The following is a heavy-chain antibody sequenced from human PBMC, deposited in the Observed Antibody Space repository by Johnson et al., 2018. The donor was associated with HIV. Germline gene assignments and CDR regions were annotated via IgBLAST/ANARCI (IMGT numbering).Heavy chain of an antibody. CDR2: INSYGSST. CDR3: ARAVYSSSSSCAFDI. Sequence: VQLVESGGGLVQPGGSLRLSCAASGFTFRNYWMHWVRQAPGKGLVWVSRINSYGSSTSYADSVKGRFTISRDNAKNTLYMQMNSLRAEDTAVYYCARAVYSSSSSCAFDIWGQGTMVKVSS. D-gene: IGHD6-6*01. V-gene: IGHV3-74*01. J-gene: IGHJ3*02. CDR1: GFTFRNYW.